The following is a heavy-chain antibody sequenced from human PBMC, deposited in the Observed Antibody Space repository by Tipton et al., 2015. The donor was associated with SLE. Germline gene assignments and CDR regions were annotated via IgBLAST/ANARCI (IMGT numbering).Heavy chain of an antibody. CDR1: GFTFSDYS. Sequence: SLRLSCAASGFTFSDYSMNWVRQAPGKGLEWVSYISTSGRTIYYADSVKGRFTISRDNAKNSLFLQMNSLRAEDTAVYYCTTSSGYYLGNYWGQGTLVTVSS. CDR3: TTSSGYYLGNY. J-gene: IGHJ4*02. CDR2: ISTSGRTI. D-gene: IGHD3-22*01. V-gene: IGHV3-48*04.